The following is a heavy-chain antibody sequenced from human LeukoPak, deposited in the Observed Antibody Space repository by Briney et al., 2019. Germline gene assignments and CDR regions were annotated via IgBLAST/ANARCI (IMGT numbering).Heavy chain of an antibody. Sequence: ASVKVSCKASGGTFSSYAISWVRQAPGQGLEWMGWINPNSGGTNYAQKFQGRVTMTRDTSISTAYMELSRLRSGDTAVYYCARDHYYDSSGFDAFDIWGQGTMVTVSS. J-gene: IGHJ3*02. CDR2: INPNSGGT. D-gene: IGHD3-22*01. CDR1: GGTFSSYA. V-gene: IGHV1-2*02. CDR3: ARDHYYDSSGFDAFDI.